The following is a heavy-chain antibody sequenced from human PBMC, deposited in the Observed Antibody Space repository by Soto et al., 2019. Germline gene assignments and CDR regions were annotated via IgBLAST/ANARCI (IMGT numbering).Heavy chain of an antibody. CDR2: ISYDGSNK. J-gene: IGHJ4*02. CDR1: GFTFSSYA. D-gene: IGHD6-6*01. CDR3: PSPYLDSSAPLY. Sequence: HPGGSLRLSCAASGFTFSSYAMHWVRQAPGKGLEWVAVISYDGSNKYYADSVKGRFTISRDNSKNTLYLQMNSLRAGDTAVYYCPSPYLDSSAPLYWGPGXLVTV. V-gene: IGHV3-30-3*01.